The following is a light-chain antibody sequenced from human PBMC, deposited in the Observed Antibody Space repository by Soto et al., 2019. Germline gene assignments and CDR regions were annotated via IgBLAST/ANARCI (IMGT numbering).Light chain of an antibody. J-gene: IGKJ1*01. Sequence: EIVMTQSPVTLSVSPGEGPTFSCWAGQSIGKAVAWYQQRPGQAPRLLIYGASTRAPGTPARFSGSGSGTDFTLTISGLLSEDFALYYCQQYNNWPRTFGQGTNV. V-gene: IGKV3-15*01. CDR3: QQYNNWPRT. CDR2: GAS. CDR1: QSIGKA.